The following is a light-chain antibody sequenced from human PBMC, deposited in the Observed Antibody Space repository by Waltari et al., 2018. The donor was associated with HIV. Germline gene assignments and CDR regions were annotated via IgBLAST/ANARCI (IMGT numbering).Light chain of an antibody. J-gene: IGLJ3*02. CDR2: EVS. CDR3: SSYPSGTTLV. V-gene: IGLV2-14*01. CDR1: SSDIGGYNY. Sequence: QSALTQPASVSGSPGQSITISCTGTSSDIGGYNYVSWHQHHPGRAPKLLIFEVSNRPSGVSTRLSGSRSGNTAPLFISGLLAEDDADYYCSSYPSGTTLVFGGGTKLTVL.